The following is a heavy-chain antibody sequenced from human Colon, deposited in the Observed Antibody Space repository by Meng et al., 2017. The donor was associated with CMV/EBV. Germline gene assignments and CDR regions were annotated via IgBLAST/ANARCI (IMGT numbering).Heavy chain of an antibody. CDR2: ISKESKYI. V-gene: IGHV3-21*01. CDR1: GFSFDTYP. CDR3: ARVPSLQPDAFDI. D-gene: IGHD1-1*01. Sequence: GESLKISCAASGFSFDTYPMNWVRQAPGKGLEWVSAISKESKYIWYADSVKGRFTISRDNAKNSLYLQMNSLRAEDTAVYYCARVPSLQPDAFDIWGQGTMVTVSS. J-gene: IGHJ3*02.